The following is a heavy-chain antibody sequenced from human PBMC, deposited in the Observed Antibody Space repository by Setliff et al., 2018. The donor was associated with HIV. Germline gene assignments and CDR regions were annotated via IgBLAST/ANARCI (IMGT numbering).Heavy chain of an antibody. V-gene: IGHV3-73*01. Sequence: PGGSLRLSCAASGFTFSGSAMHWVRQASGKGLEWVGRIRSKANSYATAYAASVKGRFTISRDDSKNTAYLQMNSLKTEDTAVYYCTRPPGGDSSGSDLMVEYWGQGTLVTVSS. CDR2: IRSKANSYAT. J-gene: IGHJ4*02. CDR3: TRPPGGDSSGSDLMVEY. D-gene: IGHD3-22*01. CDR1: GFTFSGSA.